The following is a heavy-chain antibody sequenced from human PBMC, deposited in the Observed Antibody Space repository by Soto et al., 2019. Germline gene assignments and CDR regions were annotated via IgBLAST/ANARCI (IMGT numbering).Heavy chain of an antibody. D-gene: IGHD4-17*01. V-gene: IGHV1-69*08. Sequence: QVQLVQSGAEVKKPGSSVKVSCKASGGTLSSYSISWVRQGPGQGLEWLGRIMPILGSTRYAQKFQGRVTITADTSTSTAYMELRSLRSEDTAVYYCAREGRDTVTTYWYFDLWGRGTLVTVSS. CDR3: AREGRDTVTTYWYFDL. CDR2: IMPILGST. J-gene: IGHJ2*01. CDR1: GGTLSSYS.